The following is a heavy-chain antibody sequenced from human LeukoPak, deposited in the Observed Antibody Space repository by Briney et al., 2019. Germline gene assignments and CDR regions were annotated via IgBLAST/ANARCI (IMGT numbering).Heavy chain of an antibody. CDR1: GFTFRSYA. CDR2: ISYDGSNK. Sequence: GRSLRLSCAASGFTFRSYAMHWVRQAPGKGLEWVAVISYDGSNKYYADSVKGRFTISRDNSKNTLYLQMNSLRAEDTAVYYCARDSRRYCSGGSCYYLDYRGQGTLVTVSS. J-gene: IGHJ4*02. CDR3: ARDSRRYCSGGSCYYLDY. D-gene: IGHD2-15*01. V-gene: IGHV3-30-3*01.